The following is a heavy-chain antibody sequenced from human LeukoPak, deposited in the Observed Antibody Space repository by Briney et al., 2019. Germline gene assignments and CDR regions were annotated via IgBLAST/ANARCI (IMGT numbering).Heavy chain of an antibody. D-gene: IGHD3-10*01. Sequence: GGSLRLSCEASGFTFSSYWMSWVRHAPGKGLVWVSRINTDGSSTSYADSVKGRFTISRDNAKNTLYLQMNSLRVEDTAVYYCARGPSYGARSDYLDYWGQGILVTVSS. V-gene: IGHV3-74*01. J-gene: IGHJ4*02. CDR3: ARGPSYGARSDYLDY. CDR2: INTDGSST. CDR1: GFTFSSYW.